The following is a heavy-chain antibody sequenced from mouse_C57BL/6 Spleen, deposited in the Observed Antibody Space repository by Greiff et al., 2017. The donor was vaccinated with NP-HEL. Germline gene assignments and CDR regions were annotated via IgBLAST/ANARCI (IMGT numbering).Heavy chain of an antibody. CDR1: GYTFTSYW. Sequence: QVQLQQSGAELVKPGASVKLSCKASGYTFTSYWMHWVKQRPGQGLEWIGMIHPNSGSTNYNEKFKSKATLTVDKSSSTAYMQLSSLTSEDSAVYYCARSGTAQATFNYWGQGTTLTVSS. D-gene: IGHD3-2*02. V-gene: IGHV1-64*01. J-gene: IGHJ2*01. CDR2: IHPNSGST. CDR3: ARSGTAQATFNY.